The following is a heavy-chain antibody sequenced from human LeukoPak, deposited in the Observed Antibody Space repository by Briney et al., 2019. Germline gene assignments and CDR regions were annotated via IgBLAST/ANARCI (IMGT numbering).Heavy chain of an antibody. CDR1: GYGFTIVG. V-gene: IGHV1-18*01. CDR2: ISPYNGNT. D-gene: IGHD6-19*01. Sequence: ASVTVSFKASGYGFTIVGITWVRRAPGQGLEWMGWISPYNGNTRYAQKFQGSVAMTTDTSTTTAYMELRGLRFNDTAVYYCARAGSGSGWYFDYWGQGTLVTVSS. CDR3: ARAGSGSGWYFDY. J-gene: IGHJ4*02.